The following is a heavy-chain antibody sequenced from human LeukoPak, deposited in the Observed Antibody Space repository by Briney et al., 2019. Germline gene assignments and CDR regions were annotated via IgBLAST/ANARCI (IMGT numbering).Heavy chain of an antibody. D-gene: IGHD3-10*01. CDR2: IYTSGST. J-gene: IGHJ4*02. Sequence: PSETLSLTCTVSGGSISSYYWSWIRQPAGKGLEWIGRIYTSGSTNYDPSLRSRVTMSVDSSKNQFSLKLSSVTAADTAVYYCARDLGRGDFDYWGQGTLVTVSS. CDR3: ARDLGRGDFDY. CDR1: GGSISSYY. V-gene: IGHV4-4*07.